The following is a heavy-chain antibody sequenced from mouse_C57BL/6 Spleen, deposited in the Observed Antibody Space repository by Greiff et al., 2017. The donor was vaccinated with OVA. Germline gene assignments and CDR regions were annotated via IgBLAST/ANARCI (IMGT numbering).Heavy chain of an antibody. V-gene: IGHV1-54*01. Sequence: QVQLQQSGAELVRPGTSVKVSCKASGYAFTNYLIEWVKQRPGQGLEWIGVINPGSGGTNYNEKFKGKATLTADKSSSTAYMQLSSLTSEDSAVYFCARGENYYGSSFYYAMDYWGQGTSVTVSS. J-gene: IGHJ4*01. CDR2: INPGSGGT. CDR1: GYAFTNYL. CDR3: ARGENYYGSSFYYAMDY. D-gene: IGHD1-1*01.